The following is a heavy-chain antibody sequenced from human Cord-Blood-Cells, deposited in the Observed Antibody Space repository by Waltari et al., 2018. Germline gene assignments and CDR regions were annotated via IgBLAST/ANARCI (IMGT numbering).Heavy chain of an antibody. J-gene: IGHJ4*02. V-gene: IGHV3-15*01. CDR2: IKSKTDGGTT. D-gene: IGHD6-6*01. CDR1: GFTSSNAW. Sequence: EVQLVASGGGLVKPGGSLRLSCAASGFTSSNAWMSWVRQAPGKGLEWVGRIKSKTDGGTTDYAAPVKGRFTISRDDSKNTLYLQMNSLKTEDIAVYYCTTDLSADYSSSGYWGQGTLVTVSS. CDR3: TTDLSADYSSSGY.